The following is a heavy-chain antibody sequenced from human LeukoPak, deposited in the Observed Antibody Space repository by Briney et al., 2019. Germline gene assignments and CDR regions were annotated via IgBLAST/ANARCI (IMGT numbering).Heavy chain of an antibody. D-gene: IGHD6-19*01. Sequence: ASVKVSCKASGYTFTSYDINWVRQATGQGLEWMGWMNPNSGNTGYAQKFQGRVTMTRNTSISTAYMELSSLRSEDTAVYYCARDIAVAGNDAFDIWGQGTVVTVSS. J-gene: IGHJ3*02. CDR2: MNPNSGNT. CDR1: GYTFTSYD. CDR3: ARDIAVAGNDAFDI. V-gene: IGHV1-8*01.